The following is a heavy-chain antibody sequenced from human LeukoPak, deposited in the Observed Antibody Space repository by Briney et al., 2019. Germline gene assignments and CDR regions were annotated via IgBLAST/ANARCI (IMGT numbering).Heavy chain of an antibody. V-gene: IGHV4-39*01. D-gene: IGHD6-19*01. Sequence: PSETLSLTCTVSGGSISSSSYYWGWIRQPPGKGLEWIGSIYYSGSTYYNPSLKSRATISVDTSKNQFSLKLSSVTAADTAVYYCARRSSGRYSYYYYMDVWGKGTTVTVSS. CDR3: ARRSSGRYSYYYYMDV. CDR2: IYYSGST. J-gene: IGHJ6*03. CDR1: GGSISSSSYY.